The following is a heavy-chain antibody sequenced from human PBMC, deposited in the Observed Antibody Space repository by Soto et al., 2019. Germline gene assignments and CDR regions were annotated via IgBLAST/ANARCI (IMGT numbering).Heavy chain of an antibody. J-gene: IGHJ5*02. CDR3: VRGGGRGLFDP. CDR1: GFTFSDSY. Sequence: GGSLRLSCAGSGFTFSDSYMSWIRQAPGKGLEWLSYISPGSRYPAYADSVKGRFTISRDNAKRSLYLQMMSLTAEDTAIYYCVRGGGRGLFDPWGQGTMVTGSS. D-gene: IGHD2-15*01. CDR2: ISPGSRYP. V-gene: IGHV3-11*06.